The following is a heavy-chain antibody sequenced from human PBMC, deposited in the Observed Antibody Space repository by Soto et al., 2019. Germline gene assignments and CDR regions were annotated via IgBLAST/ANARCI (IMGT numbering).Heavy chain of an antibody. V-gene: IGHV3-9*01. CDR3: AKETQANLGTGGFDY. CDR2: INWNSGTI. D-gene: IGHD7-27*01. Sequence: GGSLRLSCVASGFTFDDYAMHWVRQAPGKGLEWVSGINWNSGTIRYADSAKGRFTISRDNAKNSLYLQVKSLRVEDTALYYCAKETQANLGTGGFDYWGQGSPVTVSS. CDR1: GFTFDDYA. J-gene: IGHJ4*02.